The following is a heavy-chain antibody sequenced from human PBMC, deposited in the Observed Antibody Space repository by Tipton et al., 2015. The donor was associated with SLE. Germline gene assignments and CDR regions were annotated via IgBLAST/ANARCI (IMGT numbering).Heavy chain of an antibody. Sequence: TLSLTCDVYDGSISGFAWSWIRQPPGQGLEWIGEMLYSGATNYKSYLESRVTISVDTSKRHLTLRLRSVTAADTAVYYCARSYGGMDYYYYYMDVWGKGTTVPVSS. D-gene: IGHD4-23*01. V-gene: IGHV4-34*12. CDR3: ARSYGGMDYYYYYMDV. J-gene: IGHJ6*03. CDR2: MLYSGAT. CDR1: DGSISGFA.